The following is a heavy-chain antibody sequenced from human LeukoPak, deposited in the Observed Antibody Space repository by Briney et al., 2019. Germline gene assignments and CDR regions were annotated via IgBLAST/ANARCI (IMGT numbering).Heavy chain of an antibody. CDR3: AKLEYCSGGRCDALSWFDP. CDR1: GFTFSSYA. Sequence: PGGSLRLSCAASGFTFSSYAMSWVRQAPGKGLEWVSSLSYTGVTTYYADSVKGRFTISRDNSKNTLYLQMNSLRAEDTAVYYCAKLEYCSGGRCDALSWFDPWGQGTLVTVSS. D-gene: IGHD2-15*01. J-gene: IGHJ5*02. CDR2: LSYTGVTT. V-gene: IGHV3-23*01.